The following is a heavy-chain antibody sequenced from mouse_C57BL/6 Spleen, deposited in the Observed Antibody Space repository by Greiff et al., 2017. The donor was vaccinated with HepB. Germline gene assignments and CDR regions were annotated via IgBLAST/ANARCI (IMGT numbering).Heavy chain of an antibody. CDR2: IYPGSGNT. V-gene: IGHV1-76*01. Sequence: VQLQQSGAELVRPGASVKLSCKASGYTFTDYYINWVKQRPGQGLEWIARIYPGSGNTYYNEKFKGKATLTAENSSSTAYMQLSSLTSEDSAVYFCARGDGYGYYYAMDYWGQGTSVTVSS. J-gene: IGHJ4*01. D-gene: IGHD2-2*01. CDR3: ARGDGYGYYYAMDY. CDR1: GYTFTDYY.